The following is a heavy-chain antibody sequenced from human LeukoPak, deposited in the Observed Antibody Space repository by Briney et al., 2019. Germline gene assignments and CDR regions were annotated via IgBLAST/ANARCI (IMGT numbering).Heavy chain of an antibody. CDR1: GYTFTSYY. V-gene: IGHV1-46*01. CDR3: ARPGGTYYGSGTYYYYRMDV. CDR2: INPSGGST. D-gene: IGHD3-10*01. J-gene: IGHJ6*01. Sequence: GASVKVSCKASGYTFTSYYMHWVRQAPGEGREWRGVINPSGGSTSYAQKFQGRVTMNRDTSTSTAYMELRSLRSDDTAVYYCARPGGTYYGSGTYYYYRMDVWGKGATVTVSS.